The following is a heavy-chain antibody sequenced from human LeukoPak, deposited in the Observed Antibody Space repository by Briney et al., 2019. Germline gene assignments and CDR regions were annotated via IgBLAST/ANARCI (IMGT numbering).Heavy chain of an antibody. CDR1: GGSISSSSYY. D-gene: IGHD3-10*01. Sequence: SETLSLTCTVSGGSISSSSYYWGWIRQPPGKGLEWIGSIYYSGSTYYNPSLKSRVTISVDTSKNQFSLKLSSVTAADTAVYYCARRPVGLGAYYFDYWGQGTLVTVSS. CDR3: ARRPVGLGAYYFDY. V-gene: IGHV4-39*01. CDR2: IYYSGST. J-gene: IGHJ4*02.